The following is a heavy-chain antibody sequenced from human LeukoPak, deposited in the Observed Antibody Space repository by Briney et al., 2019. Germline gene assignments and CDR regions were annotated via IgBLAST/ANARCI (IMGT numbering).Heavy chain of an antibody. CDR1: GASVSSDY. Sequence: SETLSLTCTVSGASVSSDYWSWIWHSPQQGQGWLCYVYNSGSTDYNPSPSRRATISVDTALNQLSVKLRSVTAADKAVYFCAGRGERYLRDWGQGILVSVST. V-gene: IGHV4-59*02. D-gene: IGHD3-10*01. CDR2: VYNSGST. CDR3: AGRGERYLRD. J-gene: IGHJ1*01.